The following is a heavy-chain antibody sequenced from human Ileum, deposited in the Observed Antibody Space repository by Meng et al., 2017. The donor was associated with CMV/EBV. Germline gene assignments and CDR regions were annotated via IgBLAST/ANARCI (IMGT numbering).Heavy chain of an antibody. CDR2: INTDGSTT. J-gene: IGHJ4*03. CDR3: AGSWSTYYPFDY. V-gene: IGHV3-74*03. CDR1: GFTFSTYY. D-gene: IGHD3-3*01. Sequence: GESLKISCAASGFTFSTYYMHWVRQAPGKGLVWVSLINTDGSTTKDADSVKGRFTIPRDNAKNTLYRQMNSLRVEDSVVYYCAGSWSTYYPFDYWVQGTLVTVSS.